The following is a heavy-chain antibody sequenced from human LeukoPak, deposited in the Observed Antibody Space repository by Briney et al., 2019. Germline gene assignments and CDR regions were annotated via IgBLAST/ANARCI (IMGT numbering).Heavy chain of an antibody. V-gene: IGHV3-74*01. D-gene: IGHD6-19*01. J-gene: IGHJ4*02. CDR1: GFTFSSYW. CDR3: ARQELLWNSSGWYPHNDY. Sequence: GGSLSLSCAASGFTFSSYWMHWVRQAPGKGLVWVSRINSDGSSTSYADSVKGRFTISRDNAKNTLYLQMNSLRAEDTAVYYCARQELLWNSSGWYPHNDYWGQGTLVTVSS. CDR2: INSDGSST.